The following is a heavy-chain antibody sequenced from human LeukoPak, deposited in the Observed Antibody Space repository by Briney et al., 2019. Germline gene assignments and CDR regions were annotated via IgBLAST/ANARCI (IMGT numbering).Heavy chain of an antibody. D-gene: IGHD2-15*01. CDR3: ARDRESSSKGHFDY. Sequence: GGSLRLSCAASGFTFSSYAMSWVRQAPGKGLEWVAFIRYDGSNKYYADSVKGRFTISRDNSKNTLFLQMNSLRAEDTAVYYCARDRESSSKGHFDYWGQGTLVTVSS. V-gene: IGHV3-30*02. J-gene: IGHJ4*02. CDR2: IRYDGSNK. CDR1: GFTFSSYA.